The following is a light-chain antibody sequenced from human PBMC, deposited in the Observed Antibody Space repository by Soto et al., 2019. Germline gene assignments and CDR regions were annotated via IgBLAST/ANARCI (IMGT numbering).Light chain of an antibody. CDR3: AAWDDSLNGYV. Sequence: QSMLTHPPSASGTPGQRVTISCSGGNSNIGTNAVNWYQQLPGTAPKLLIYNNNQRPSGVPDRFSGSKSGTSASLAISGLQSEDEADYYCAAWDDSLNGYVFGTGTKVTVL. CDR2: NNN. CDR1: NSNIGTNA. V-gene: IGLV1-44*01. J-gene: IGLJ1*01.